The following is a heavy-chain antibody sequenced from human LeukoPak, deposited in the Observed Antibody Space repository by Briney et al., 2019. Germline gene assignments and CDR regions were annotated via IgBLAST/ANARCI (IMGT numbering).Heavy chain of an antibody. V-gene: IGHV1-2*02. CDR1: GYTFSDYY. CDR2: IVPDTGGV. D-gene: IGHD2-8*02. J-gene: IGHJ4*02. Sequence: ASVKVSCMTSGYTFSDYYVHWVRQAPGQGLEWMGYIVPDTGGVDFDRRFQGRVTMTRDKATRTLYMELSNLRSDDTAVYYCSTEDKYCTGANCGKYWGQGTLVTVSS. CDR3: STEDKYCTGANCGKY.